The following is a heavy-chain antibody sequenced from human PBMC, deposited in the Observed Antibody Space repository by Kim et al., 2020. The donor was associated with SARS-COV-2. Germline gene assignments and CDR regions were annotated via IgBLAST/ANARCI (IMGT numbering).Heavy chain of an antibody. J-gene: IGHJ4*02. V-gene: IGHV4-34*01. CDR2: INHSGST. D-gene: IGHD2-15*01. Sequence: SETLSLTCAVYGGSFSGYYWSWIRQPPGKGLVWIGEINHSGSTNYNPSLKSRVTISVDTSKNQFSLKLSSVTAADTAVYYCARGRLSSRLGYCSGGSCSRPYYFDYWGQGTLVTVSS. CDR3: ARGRLSSRLGYCSGGSCSRPYYFDY. CDR1: GGSFSGYY.